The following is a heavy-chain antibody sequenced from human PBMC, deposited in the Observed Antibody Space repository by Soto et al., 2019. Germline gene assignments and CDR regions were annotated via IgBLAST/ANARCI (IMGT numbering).Heavy chain of an antibody. CDR2: INPDSGGT. V-gene: IGHV1-2*02. CDR1: RYTFTVYD. D-gene: IGHD2-2*02. CDR3: AVAYCSYNSCYKLLGSEY. Sequence: ASVKVSFKASRYTFTVYDSHLLRQSPVQGLELMGVINPDSGGTNYAQRFQGRVTMTRDTSISTAYMELSRLRSDDTAAYYCAVAYCSYNSCYKLLGSEYWGQGNLVNVSS. J-gene: IGHJ4*02.